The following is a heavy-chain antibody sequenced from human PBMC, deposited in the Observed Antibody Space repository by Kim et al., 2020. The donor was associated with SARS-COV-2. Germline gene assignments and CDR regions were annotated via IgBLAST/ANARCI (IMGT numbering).Heavy chain of an antibody. CDR1: GGSISDYY. CDR2: VYSSGST. J-gene: IGHJ4*03. D-gene: IGHD1-26*01. CDR3: AAQGRHYEIDY. V-gene: IGHV4-59*08. Sequence: SETLSLTCIVSGGSISDYYWTWIRQPPGKGLEWIGAVYSSGSTTYNPSLKSRVNMSVDTSKSQLSLKLSSVSAADTAVYYCAAQGRHYEIDYWCHGTVVT.